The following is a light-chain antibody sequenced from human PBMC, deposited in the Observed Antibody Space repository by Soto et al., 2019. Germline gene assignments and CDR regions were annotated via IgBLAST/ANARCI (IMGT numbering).Light chain of an antibody. J-gene: IGLJ2*01. CDR2: EVH. Sequence: QSALTQPPSVSGSPGQSVTISCIGTSSDVGTYDRVSWYQAPPGTAPKLIIYEVHYRPSGVPDRFSGSKSGNTASLTISGLQAEYEADYYCSSYADSTTLLFGGGTKLTVL. CDR1: SSDVGTYDR. CDR3: SSYADSTTLL. V-gene: IGLV2-18*02.